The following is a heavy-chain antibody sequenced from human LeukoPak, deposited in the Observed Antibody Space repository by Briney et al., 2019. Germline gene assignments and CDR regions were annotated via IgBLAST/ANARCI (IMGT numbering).Heavy chain of an antibody. CDR3: ARDPYGDYSNAFDI. D-gene: IGHD4-17*01. V-gene: IGHV4-59*01. CDR1: GGSISSYY. CDR2: IYYSGST. J-gene: IGHJ3*02. Sequence: SETLSLTCTVSGGSISSYYWSWIRQPPGKGLEWIGYIYYSGSTNYNPSLKSRVTISVDTSKNQFSLKLSSVTAADTAVYYCARDPYGDYSNAFDIWGQGTMVTVSS.